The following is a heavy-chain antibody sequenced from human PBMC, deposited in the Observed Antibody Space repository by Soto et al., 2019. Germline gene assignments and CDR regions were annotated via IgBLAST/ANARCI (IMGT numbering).Heavy chain of an antibody. Sequence: SEPMPLTCTVSGGSISNSSYYRGCIRQPPGKGLEWIGSIYYSGSTYYNPSLKSRVTISVDTSKNQFSLKLSSVTAADTAVYYCARRALLVYYYYYGMDVWGQGTTVTVSS. CDR2: IYYSGST. CDR3: ARRALLVYYYYYGMDV. J-gene: IGHJ6*02. CDR1: GGSISNSSYY. D-gene: IGHD1-26*01. V-gene: IGHV4-39*01.